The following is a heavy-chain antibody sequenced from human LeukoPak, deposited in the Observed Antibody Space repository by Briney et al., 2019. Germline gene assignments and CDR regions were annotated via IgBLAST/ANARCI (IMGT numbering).Heavy chain of an antibody. CDR1: GYSISSGYY. D-gene: IGHD3-9*01. CDR2: IYHSGST. J-gene: IGHJ1*01. CDR3: ARWDILTGYYSSQAAEYFQH. V-gene: IGHV4-38-2*02. Sequence: SETLSLTCTVSGYSISSGYYWGWIRQPPGKGLEWIGSIYHSGSTYYNPSLKSRVTISVDTSKNQFSLKLSSVTAADTAVYYCARWDILTGYYSSQAAEYFQHWGQGTLVTVSS.